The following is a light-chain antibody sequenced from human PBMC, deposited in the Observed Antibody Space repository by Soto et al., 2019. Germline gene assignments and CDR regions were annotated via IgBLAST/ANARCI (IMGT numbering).Light chain of an antibody. CDR1: SSDVGRYIY. J-gene: IGLJ1*01. Sequence: QSVLTQPPSASGSPGQSVTISCTGTSSDVGRYIYVSWYQQHPGKAPKIIMYEVSKRPSGVPDRFSGSKSGNTASLTVPGLQAEDEADYYCSSYGGSNNYVFGTGTKVTVL. CDR2: EVS. V-gene: IGLV2-8*01. CDR3: SSYGGSNNYV.